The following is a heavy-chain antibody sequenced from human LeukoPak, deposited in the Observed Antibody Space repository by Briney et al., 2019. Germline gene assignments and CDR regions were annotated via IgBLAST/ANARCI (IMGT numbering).Heavy chain of an antibody. CDR3: AGSQNYYGSGDY. D-gene: IGHD3-10*01. J-gene: IGHJ4*02. V-gene: IGHV4-61*03. CDR2: IYYTGST. CDR1: GGSVSNGNYY. Sequence: SETLSLTCTVSGGSVSNGNYYWSWLRQPPGKALEWIGYIYYTGSTYYNPSLEGRVTISVDTSKNHFSVKLSSVTAADTAVYYCAGSQNYYGSGDYWSQGTLVTVSS.